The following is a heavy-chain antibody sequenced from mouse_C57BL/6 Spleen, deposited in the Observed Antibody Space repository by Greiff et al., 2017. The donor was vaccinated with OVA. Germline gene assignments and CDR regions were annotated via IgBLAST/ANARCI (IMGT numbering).Heavy chain of an antibody. CDR2: FYPGSGSI. Sequence: QVQLQQSGAELVQPGASVKLSCKASGYTFPEYTIHWVKPRSGQGLEWIGWFYPGSGSIKYNEKFKDQSTLTADKSSSTVYMELSRLATEVSAVDICARHEDPPRAMDYWGQGTSVTVSS. J-gene: IGHJ4*01. CDR1: GYTFPEYT. V-gene: IGHV1-62-2*01. D-gene: IGHD2-10*02. CDR3: ARHEDPPRAMDY.